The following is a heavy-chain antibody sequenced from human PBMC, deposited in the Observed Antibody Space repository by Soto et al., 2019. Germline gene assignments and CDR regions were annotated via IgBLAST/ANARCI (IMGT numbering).Heavy chain of an antibody. CDR1: GYTFTNYW. Sequence: PGESLKISCQTSGYTFTNYWVGWVRQMPGKGLEWLGIINPADSDIRYNPSFEGKVTISVDKSIITAFLQWSSLQAADTATYYCARRGESSDWYIVDIPFESWGQGTLVTAPQ. D-gene: IGHD6-19*01. CDR2: INPADSDI. V-gene: IGHV5-51*01. J-gene: IGHJ4*02. CDR3: ARRGESSDWYIVDIPFES.